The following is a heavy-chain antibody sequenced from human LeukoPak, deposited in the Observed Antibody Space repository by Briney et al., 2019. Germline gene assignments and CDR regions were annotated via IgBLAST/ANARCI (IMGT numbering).Heavy chain of an antibody. V-gene: IGHV1-69*06. Sequence: GASVKISCKASGYTFTSYDINWVRQAPGQGLEWMGGIIPIFGTANYAQKFQGRVTITADKSTSTAYMELSSLRSEDTAVYYCARGGGSSSWLNYDYWGQGTLVTVSS. D-gene: IGHD6-13*01. CDR3: ARGGGSSSWLNYDY. CDR1: GYTFTSYD. J-gene: IGHJ4*02. CDR2: IIPIFGTA.